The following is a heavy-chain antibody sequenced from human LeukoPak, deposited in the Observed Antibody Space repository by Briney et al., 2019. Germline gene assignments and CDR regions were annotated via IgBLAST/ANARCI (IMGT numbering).Heavy chain of an antibody. V-gene: IGHV1-69*04. CDR2: IIPILGIA. Sequence: ASVNVSCKASGGTFSSYAISWVRQAPGQGLEWMGRIIPILGIANYAQKFQGRVTITADKSTSTAYMELSSLRSEDTAVYYCATAGYCSSTSCYQDAFDIWGQGTMVTVSS. D-gene: IGHD2-2*01. CDR1: GGTFSSYA. J-gene: IGHJ3*02. CDR3: ATAGYCSSTSCYQDAFDI.